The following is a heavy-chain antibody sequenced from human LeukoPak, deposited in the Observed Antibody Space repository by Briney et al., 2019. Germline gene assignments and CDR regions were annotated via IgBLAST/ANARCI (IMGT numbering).Heavy chain of an antibody. CDR3: ARAQVAGDAFDI. J-gene: IGHJ3*02. CDR1: GFTFSDYY. CDR2: ISSSGSTI. D-gene: IGHD6-19*01. Sequence: GGSLRLSCAASGFTFSDYYMSWIRQAPGEGLEWVSYISSSGSTIYYADSVKGRFTISRDNSKNTLYLQMNSLRAEDTAVYYCARAQVAGDAFDIWGQGTMVTVSS. V-gene: IGHV3-11*04.